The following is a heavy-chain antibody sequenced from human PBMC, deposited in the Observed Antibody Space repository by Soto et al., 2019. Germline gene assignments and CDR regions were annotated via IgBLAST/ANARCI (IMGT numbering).Heavy chain of an antibody. D-gene: IGHD6-13*01. CDR2: IYYSGST. CDR1: GGSISSGGYY. Sequence: SETLSLTCTVSGGSISSGGYYWSWIRQRPGKGLEWIGYIYYSGSTYYNPSLKSRVTISVDTSKNQFSLKLSSVTAADTAVYYCASADVVYSSSWYGYFDYWGQGPLVTVSS. V-gene: IGHV4-31*03. J-gene: IGHJ4*02. CDR3: ASADVVYSSSWYGYFDY.